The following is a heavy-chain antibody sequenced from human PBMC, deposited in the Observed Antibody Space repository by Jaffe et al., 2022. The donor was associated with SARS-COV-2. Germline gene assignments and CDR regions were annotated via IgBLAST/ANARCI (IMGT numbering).Heavy chain of an antibody. CDR2: ISYDGSNK. J-gene: IGHJ4*02. CDR1: GFTFSSYG. D-gene: IGHD1-26*01. Sequence: QVQLVESGGGVVQPGRSLRLSCAASGFTFSSYGMHWVRQAPGKGLEWVAVISYDGSNKYYADSVKGRFTISRDNSKNTLYLQMNSLRAEDTAVYYCAKDSGDGPSDYWGQGTLVTVSS. V-gene: IGHV3-30*18. CDR3: AKDSGDGPSDY.